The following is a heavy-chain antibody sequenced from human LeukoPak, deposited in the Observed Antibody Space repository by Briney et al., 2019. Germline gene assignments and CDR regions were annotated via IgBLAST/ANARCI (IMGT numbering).Heavy chain of an antibody. Sequence: GGSLRLSCAASGFTFNSYSMNWVRQAPGKGLEWVSSISSSSSYIYYADSVKGRFTISRDNAKNSLYLQMNSLRAEDTAVYYCARARAVAGFDYWGQGTLVTVSS. D-gene: IGHD6-19*01. CDR1: GFTFNSYS. CDR2: ISSSSSYI. CDR3: ARARAVAGFDY. J-gene: IGHJ4*02. V-gene: IGHV3-21*01.